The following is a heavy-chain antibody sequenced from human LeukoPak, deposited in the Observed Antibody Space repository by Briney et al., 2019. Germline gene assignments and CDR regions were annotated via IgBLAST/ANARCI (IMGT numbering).Heavy chain of an antibody. Sequence: PSETLSLTCSVSGASVNNGGYYWSWIRQPPGKGLEGIAYVHNSVTDYNPSLNSRVTMLVDTSKNQFSLTLRSVTAADTAVYYCAREGDCSGGSCYSYGWFDSWGQGALVTVSS. CDR2: VHNSVT. CDR3: AREGDCSGGSCYSYGWFDS. J-gene: IGHJ5*01. V-gene: IGHV4-61*08. D-gene: IGHD2-15*01. CDR1: GASVNNGGYY.